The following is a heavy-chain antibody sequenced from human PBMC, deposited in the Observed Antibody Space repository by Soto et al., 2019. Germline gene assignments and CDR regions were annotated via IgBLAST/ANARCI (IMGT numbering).Heavy chain of an antibody. J-gene: IGHJ4*02. V-gene: IGHV4-31*03. CDR3: ATRSGSYPC. Sequence: PSETLSLTCTVSVASISSGGYYWSWIRQHPGEGLEWIGYIYYSGSTSYNPSLKSRVTISVDTSKNQFSLKLSSVTDADTAVYYCATRSGSYPCWGQGTLVTVSS. CDR2: IYYSGST. CDR1: VASISSGGYY. D-gene: IGHD3-10*01.